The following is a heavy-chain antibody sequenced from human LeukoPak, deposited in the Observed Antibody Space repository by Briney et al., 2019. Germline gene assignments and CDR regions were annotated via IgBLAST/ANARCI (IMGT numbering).Heavy chain of an antibody. Sequence: GGSLRLSCVGSGLNFNTYAMSWVRQAPGKGLEWVSAISGSGGSTYYADSVKSRFTISRDNSKNTLYLQMNSLRAEDTAVYYCALNGREVPSGAFDIWGQGTMVTVSS. J-gene: IGHJ3*02. CDR2: ISGSGGST. CDR3: ALNGREVPSGAFDI. V-gene: IGHV3-23*01. CDR1: GLNFNTYA. D-gene: IGHD3-16*02.